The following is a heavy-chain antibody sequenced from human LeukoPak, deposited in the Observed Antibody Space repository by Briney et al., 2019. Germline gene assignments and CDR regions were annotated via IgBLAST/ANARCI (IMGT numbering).Heavy chain of an antibody. CDR3: ARANSGRYYVSPDY. Sequence: GASVKVSCKASGYTFTSYDINWVRQATGQGLAWMGWMNPNSGNTGYAQKFQGRVTMTRNTSISTAYMELSSLRSEDTAVYYCARANSGRYYVSPDYWGQGTLVTVSS. V-gene: IGHV1-8*01. J-gene: IGHJ4*02. CDR1: GYTFTSYD. CDR2: MNPNSGNT. D-gene: IGHD1-26*01.